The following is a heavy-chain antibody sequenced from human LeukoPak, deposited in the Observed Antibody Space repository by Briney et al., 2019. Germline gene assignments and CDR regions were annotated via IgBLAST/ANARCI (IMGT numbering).Heavy chain of an antibody. D-gene: IGHD3-10*01. J-gene: IGHJ4*02. CDR3: AKVMGYGSGRPFDY. Sequence: GGSLRLSCAASGFAFDDYAMHWVRQAPGKGLEWVSGISWNSGSIGYADSVKGRFTISRDNAKNSLYLQMNSLRAEDTALYYCAKVMGYGSGRPFDYWGQGTLVTVSS. CDR2: ISWNSGSI. V-gene: IGHV3-9*01. CDR1: GFAFDDYA.